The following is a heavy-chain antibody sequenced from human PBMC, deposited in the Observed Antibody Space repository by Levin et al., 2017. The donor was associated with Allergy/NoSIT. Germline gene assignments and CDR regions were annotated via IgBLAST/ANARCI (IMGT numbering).Heavy chain of an antibody. CDR1: AFIFSDYS. CDR3: VRTSPGGTTWSPPL. Sequence: PGGSLRLSCDASAFIFSDYSMNWVRQAPGKGLEWVSSINPFSTSIYYADSVKGRFTISRDNAKNSLYLQMDSLRVDDTAVYYCVRTSPGGTTWSPPLWGQGVLATVSS. CDR2: INPFSTSI. V-gene: IGHV3-21*01. J-gene: IGHJ4*02. D-gene: IGHD6-13*01.